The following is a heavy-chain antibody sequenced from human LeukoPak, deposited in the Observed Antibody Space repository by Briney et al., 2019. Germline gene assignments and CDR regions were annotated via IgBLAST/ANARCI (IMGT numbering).Heavy chain of an antibody. CDR2: ISWNSGSI. CDR1: GFTFDDYA. J-gene: IGHJ4*02. D-gene: IGHD6-19*01. CDR3: ATIRYSSGWERYFDS. V-gene: IGHV3-9*01. Sequence: TGGSLRLSCAASGFTFDDYAMHWVRQAPVKGLEWVSGISWNSGSIGYADSVKGRFTISRDNAKNSLYLQMNSLRAEDTAVYYCATIRYSSGWERYFDSWGQGTLVTVSS.